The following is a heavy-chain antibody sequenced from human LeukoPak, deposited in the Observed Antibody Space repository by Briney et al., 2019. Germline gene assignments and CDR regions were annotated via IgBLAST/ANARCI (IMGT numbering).Heavy chain of an antibody. Sequence: ASVKVSCKASGYTFTGYYMHWVRQAPGQGLEWMGWINPNSGGTNYAQKFQGRVTMTRDTSISTAYMELSRLRSDDTAVYYCARHYCSSTSCLFDPWGQGTLVTVSS. CDR3: ARHYCSSTSCLFDP. D-gene: IGHD2-2*01. V-gene: IGHV1-2*02. CDR2: INPNSGGT. CDR1: GYTFTGYY. J-gene: IGHJ5*02.